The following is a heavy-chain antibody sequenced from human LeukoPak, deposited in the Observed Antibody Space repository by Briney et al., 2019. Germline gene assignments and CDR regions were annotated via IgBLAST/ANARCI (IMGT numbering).Heavy chain of an antibody. J-gene: IGHJ5*02. Sequence: GGSLRLSCAASGFTVSSNYMSWVRQAPGKGLEWVSVIYSGGSTYYADSVKGRFTISRDNSKNTLYLQMNSLRAEDTAVYYCARDGRGSRPGGNWFDPWGQGTLVTVSS. CDR2: IYSGGST. V-gene: IGHV3-53*05. CDR1: GFTVSSNY. D-gene: IGHD6-13*01. CDR3: ARDGRGSRPGGNWFDP.